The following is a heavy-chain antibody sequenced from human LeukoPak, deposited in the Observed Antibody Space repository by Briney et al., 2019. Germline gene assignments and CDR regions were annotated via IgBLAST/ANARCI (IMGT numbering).Heavy chain of an antibody. D-gene: IGHD3-3*01. CDR2: IYTSGST. CDR3: ARDFYDFWSGYYTEYYYYYMDV. Sequence: SETLSLTCTVSGGSISRYYWSWIRQPAGKGLEWIGRIYTSGSTNYNPSLKSRVTMSVDTSKNQFSLKLSSVTAADTAVYYCARDFYDFWSGYYTEYYYYYMDVWGKGTTVTVSS. V-gene: IGHV4-4*07. J-gene: IGHJ6*03. CDR1: GGSISRYY.